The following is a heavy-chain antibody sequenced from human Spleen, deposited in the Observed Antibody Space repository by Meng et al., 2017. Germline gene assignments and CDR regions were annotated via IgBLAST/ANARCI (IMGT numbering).Heavy chain of an antibody. J-gene: IGHJ5*02. CDR1: GRSFSDNY. D-gene: IGHD6-13*01. CDR2: INHSGST. Sequence: VQLQQWGEGLLMLSETLPLPSVCSGRSFSDNYWCWIRQHTGKGLEWIGEINHSGSTNYNPSLKSRVTISVDTSKNQFSLKLSSVTAADTAVYYCARGLRWRIAAAGTGGWFDPWGQGTLVTVSS. CDR3: ARGLRWRIAAAGTGGWFDP. V-gene: IGHV4-34*01.